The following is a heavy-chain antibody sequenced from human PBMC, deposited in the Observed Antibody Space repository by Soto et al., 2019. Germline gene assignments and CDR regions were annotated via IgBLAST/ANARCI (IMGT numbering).Heavy chain of an antibody. CDR2: ISNDGSRN. D-gene: IGHD3-9*01. J-gene: IGHJ4*02. CDR1: VCTFSNHA. CDR3: ARRLPNFDLLRVPFEY. V-gene: IGHV3-30*04. Sequence: SLRLSCASSVCTFSNHAIHWVRHSPGKWLEWVAVISNDGSRNYYADSVKGRFTMSRDNSKNTLYLQMNSLRVEDTAIYYCARRLPNFDLLRVPFEYWGQGTLDSV.